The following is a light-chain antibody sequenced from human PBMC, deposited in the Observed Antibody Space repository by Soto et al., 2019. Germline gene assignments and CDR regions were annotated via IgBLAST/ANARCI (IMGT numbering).Light chain of an antibody. CDR3: QHFATSSWT. J-gene: IGKJ1*01. V-gene: IGKV3-20*01. CDR2: AAS. CDR1: QSVSSNY. Sequence: EIVLTQSPGTLSLSPGERDTLPCRASQSVSSNYLAWYQKKPGQAPRLLIYAASSRAAGVPDRFSGSGSGTDFTLTISRLEPEDFPVYYCQHFATSSWTFGQGTKVEIK.